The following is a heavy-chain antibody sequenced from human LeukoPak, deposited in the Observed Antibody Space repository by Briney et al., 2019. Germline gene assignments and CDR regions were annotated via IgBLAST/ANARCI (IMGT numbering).Heavy chain of an antibody. D-gene: IGHD5-24*01. Sequence: PGGSLRLSCAASGFTFDDYAMHWVRQAPGKGLEWVSLISGDGGSTYYADSVKGRFTISRDNSKNSLYLQMNSLRTEDTALYYCAKDGVETATIGWFDPWGQGTLVTVSS. CDR2: ISGDGGST. V-gene: IGHV3-43*02. CDR3: AKDGVETATIGWFDP. CDR1: GFTFDDYA. J-gene: IGHJ5*02.